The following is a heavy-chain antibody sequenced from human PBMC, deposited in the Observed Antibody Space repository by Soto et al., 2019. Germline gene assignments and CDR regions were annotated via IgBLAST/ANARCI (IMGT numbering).Heavy chain of an antibody. J-gene: IGHJ6*02. CDR3: ARGTTIFRGVISASNYGRDD. V-gene: IGHV1-69*13. D-gene: IGHD3-3*01. CDR2: ILPLFGTA. Sequence: SVKVSCKASGGTFSSSAISWVRQAPGHGLEWMGGILPLFGTANYAQKFQGRVTITADESTSTAYMELSSLSSEDTAVYYCARGTTIFRGVISASNYGRDDWVQVTTGTVSS. CDR1: GGTFSSSA.